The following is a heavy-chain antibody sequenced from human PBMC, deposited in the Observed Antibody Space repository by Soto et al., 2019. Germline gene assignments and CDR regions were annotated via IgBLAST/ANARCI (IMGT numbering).Heavy chain of an antibody. D-gene: IGHD2-8*02. CDR3: AKATATGGGAFDI. CDR1: GFTCSSYD. CDR2: ILVGGST. Sequence: GGSLRLSCAASGFTCSSYDMSWVRQATGKGLEWVSTILVGGSTHYPDSVKGRFTISRDNSKNTVXXQMNSLTAGDTAVYYCAKATATGGGAFDICGQGTMVTVSS. V-gene: IGHV3-23*01. J-gene: IGHJ3*02.